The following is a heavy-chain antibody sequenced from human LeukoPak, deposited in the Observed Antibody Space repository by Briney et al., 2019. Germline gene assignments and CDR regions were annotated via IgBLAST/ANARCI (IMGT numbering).Heavy chain of an antibody. Sequence: PGGSLRLSCAASGFTFSNYWMSWVRQAPGKGLEWVANIKQDGSEKYYVDSVKGRFTISRDNAKNSLYLQMNSLRAEDTAVYYCARSGEDCSSTSCFSTHLYYYYMDVWGKGTTVTVSS. D-gene: IGHD2-2*01. CDR1: GFTFSNYW. CDR3: ARSGEDCSSTSCFSTHLYYYYMDV. V-gene: IGHV3-7*01. CDR2: IKQDGSEK. J-gene: IGHJ6*03.